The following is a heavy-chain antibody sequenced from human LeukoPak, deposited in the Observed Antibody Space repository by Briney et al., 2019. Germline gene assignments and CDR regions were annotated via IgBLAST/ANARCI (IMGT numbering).Heavy chain of an antibody. V-gene: IGHV4-30-4*08. CDR3: ARDMDYYDSSGYYYYEDY. D-gene: IGHD3-22*01. CDR1: GGSISSGDYY. J-gene: IGHJ4*02. Sequence: SQTLSLTCTVSGGSISSGDYYWSWIRQPPGKGLEWIGYIYYSGSTHYNPSLKSRVTISIDTSKNQFSLKLSSVTAADTAVYYCARDMDYYDSSGYYYYEDYWGQGTLVTVSS. CDR2: IYYSGST.